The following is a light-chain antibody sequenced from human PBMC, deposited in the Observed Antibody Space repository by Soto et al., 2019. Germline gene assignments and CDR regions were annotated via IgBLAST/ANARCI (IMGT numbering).Light chain of an antibody. V-gene: IGLV2-14*01. J-gene: IGLJ1*01. CDR3: SSYATSSSYV. CDR2: DVT. Sequence: QSALTQPASVSGSPGQSITISCTGTSSDVGGYIYVSWYQQHPGKAPKLMIYDVTSRPSGVSYRFSGSKSGNTASLTISGLQAEVEADYYFSSYATSSSYVFGTGTKLTVL. CDR1: SSDVGGYIY.